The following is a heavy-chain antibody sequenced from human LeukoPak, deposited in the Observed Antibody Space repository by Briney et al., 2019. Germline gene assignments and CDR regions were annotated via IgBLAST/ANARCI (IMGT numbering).Heavy chain of an antibody. CDR2: IYYSGST. Sequence: SETLSLTCTVSGGSISSGDYYWSWIRQPPGKGLEWIGYIYYSGSTYYNPSLKSRVTISVDTSKNQFSLKLSSVTAADTAVYYCASRPGVGDTAMVTAPSGYYYYGMDVWGQGTTVTVSS. D-gene: IGHD5-18*01. J-gene: IGHJ6*02. V-gene: IGHV4-30-4*01. CDR3: ASRPGVGDTAMVTAPSGYYYYGMDV. CDR1: GGSISSGDYY.